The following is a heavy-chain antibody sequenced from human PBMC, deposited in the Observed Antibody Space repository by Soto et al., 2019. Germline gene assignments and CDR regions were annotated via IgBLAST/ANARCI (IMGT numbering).Heavy chain of an antibody. Sequence: ASVKVSCKASGYTFTTYGISWVRQAPGQGLEWMGWISAYNGNTNYAQKLQGRVTMTTDTSTSTAYMELRSLRSDDTAVYYCARDRVAVAGNWYFDLWGRGTLVPVSS. V-gene: IGHV1-18*01. D-gene: IGHD6-19*01. CDR1: GYTFTTYG. J-gene: IGHJ2*01. CDR2: ISAYNGNT. CDR3: ARDRVAVAGNWYFDL.